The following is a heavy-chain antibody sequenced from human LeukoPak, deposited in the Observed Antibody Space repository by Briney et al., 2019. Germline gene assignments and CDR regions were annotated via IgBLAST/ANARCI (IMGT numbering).Heavy chain of an antibody. CDR2: IYPGDSDT. J-gene: IGHJ4*02. V-gene: IGHV5-51*01. CDR3: ACGSFGGFNF. Sequence: GESLKISCKCSGYSFTSLWIVLVREIPGKGLEWVGNIYPGDSDTIYSPSFHGQVNISADKSISPAYLQWSSLQASDSAVYYCACGSFGGFNFWGQGTLVTVSS. CDR1: GYSFTSLW. D-gene: IGHD3-16*01.